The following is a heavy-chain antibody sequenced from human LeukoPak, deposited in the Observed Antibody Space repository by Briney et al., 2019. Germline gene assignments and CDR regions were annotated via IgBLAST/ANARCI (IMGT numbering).Heavy chain of an antibody. CDR3: ANDDDYGDLYYFDY. D-gene: IGHD4-17*01. CDR2: ISGSGGST. Sequence: GGSLRLSCAASGFTFSSYAMSWVRQAPGKGLEWVSAISGSGGSTYYADSVKGRFTISRDNSKNTLYLQMNSLRAEDTAVYYCANDDDYGDLYYFDYWGQGTLVTVSS. CDR1: GFTFSSYA. J-gene: IGHJ4*02. V-gene: IGHV3-23*01.